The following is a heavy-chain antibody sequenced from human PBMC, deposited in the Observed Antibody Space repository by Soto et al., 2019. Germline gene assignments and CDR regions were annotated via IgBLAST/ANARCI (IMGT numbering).Heavy chain of an antibody. CDR1: GFTFSSYS. CDR2: ISSSSSTI. V-gene: IGHV3-48*02. D-gene: IGHD3-16*01. CDR3: ARDPGGYALNWFDP. Sequence: EVQLVESGGGLVQPGGSLRLSCAASGFTFSSYSMNWVRQAPGKGLEWVSYISSSSSTIYYADSVKGRFTISTDNAKNSLYLQMNSLRDEDTAVYYGARDPGGYALNWFDPWGQGTLVTVSS. J-gene: IGHJ5*02.